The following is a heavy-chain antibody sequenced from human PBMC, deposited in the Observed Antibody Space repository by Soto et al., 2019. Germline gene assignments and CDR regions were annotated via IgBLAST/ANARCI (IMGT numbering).Heavy chain of an antibody. Sequence: EVQLVESGGGLVQPGGSLRLSCAASGFTFSSYSMNWVRQAPGKGLEWVSYISSSSSTIYYADSVKGRFTISRDNAKNSLYLQMNSLRAEDTAVYYCERHPQRIAEIGCLDQWGQGTLVTVSS. CDR1: GFTFSSYS. J-gene: IGHJ4*02. CDR3: ERHPQRIAEIGCLDQ. CDR2: ISSSSSTI. D-gene: IGHD6-13*01. V-gene: IGHV3-48*01.